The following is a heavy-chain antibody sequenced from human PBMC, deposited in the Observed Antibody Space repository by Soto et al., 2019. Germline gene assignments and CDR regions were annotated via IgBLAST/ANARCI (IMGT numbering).Heavy chain of an antibody. V-gene: IGHV4-34*01. Sequence: SETLSLTCAVYGGSFSGYYWSWIRQPPGKGLEWIGEINHSGSTNYNPPLKSRVTISVDTSKNQFSLKLSSVTAADTAVYYCARGLPFGVVVIQGVNAFDIWGQGTMVTVSS. CDR1: GGSFSGYY. D-gene: IGHD2-15*01. CDR2: INHSGST. CDR3: ARGLPFGVVVIQGVNAFDI. J-gene: IGHJ3*02.